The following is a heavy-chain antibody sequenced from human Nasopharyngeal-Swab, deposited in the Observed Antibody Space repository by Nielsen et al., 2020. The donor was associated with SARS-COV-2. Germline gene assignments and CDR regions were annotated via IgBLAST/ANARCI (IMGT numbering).Heavy chain of an antibody. Sequence: ASVKVSCKTSGYTFTDYYIHWVRQAPGQGLVWMGIINPSAGSTSYAQKFQGRVTMTRDTSTSTVSMELCSLRSEDTAVYYCAREDIGVVPVAMGYNWFDPWGQGTLVTVSS. D-gene: IGHD2-2*01. V-gene: IGHV1-46*01. CDR1: GYTFTDYY. J-gene: IGHJ5*02. CDR2: INPSAGST. CDR3: AREDIGVVPVAMGYNWFDP.